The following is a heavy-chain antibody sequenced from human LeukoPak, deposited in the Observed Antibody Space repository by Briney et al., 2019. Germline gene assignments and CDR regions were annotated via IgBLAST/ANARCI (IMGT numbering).Heavy chain of an antibody. J-gene: IGHJ4*02. CDR2: IYSGGST. Sequence: PGGSLRLSCAASGFTVSSNYMSWVRQAPGKGLEWDSVIYSGGSTYYADSVKGRFSISRDNSKNTLYLRMNSLRAEDTAIYYCAKDRNAWPTNFDSCGQGTLVTVSA. V-gene: IGHV3-53*01. CDR1: GFTVSSNY. CDR3: AKDRNAWPTNFDS. D-gene: IGHD5-24*01.